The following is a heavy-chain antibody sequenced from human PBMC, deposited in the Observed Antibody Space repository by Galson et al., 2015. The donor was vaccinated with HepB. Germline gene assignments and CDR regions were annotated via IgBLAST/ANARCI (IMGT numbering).Heavy chain of an antibody. J-gene: IGHJ5*02. CDR2: IFYDGSNR. Sequence: SLRLSCASPGFMFSTYGMHWVRQAPGKGLEWVAVIFYDGSNRYYADSVKGRFTISRDNSKNTLYLQMNSVRAEDTAVYYCAKSESFGEDVDVAFDPWGQGTLVIVSS. D-gene: IGHD3-10*01. CDR1: GFMFSTYG. V-gene: IGHV3-33*06. CDR3: AKSESFGEDVDVAFDP.